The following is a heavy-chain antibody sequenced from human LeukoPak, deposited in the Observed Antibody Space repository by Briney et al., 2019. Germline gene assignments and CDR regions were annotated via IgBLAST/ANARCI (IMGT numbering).Heavy chain of an antibody. CDR1: GYTFTGYY. CDR2: INPNSGGT. J-gene: IGHJ6*03. D-gene: IGHD3-3*01. V-gene: IGHV1-2*02. Sequence: ASVKVSCKASGYTFTGYYMHWVRQAPGQGLEWMGWINPNSGGTNYTQKCQGSVTTTRNTSTSTAYMELSRLMSADTAVYYCATDHYYDFWSGYFSYYYYYMDVWGKGTTVTVSS. CDR3: ATDHYYDFWSGYFSYYYYYMDV.